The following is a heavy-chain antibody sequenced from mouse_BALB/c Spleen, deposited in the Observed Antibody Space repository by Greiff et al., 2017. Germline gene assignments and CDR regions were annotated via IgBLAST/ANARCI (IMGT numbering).Heavy chain of an antibody. J-gene: IGHJ4*01. CDR2: ISYSGST. Sequence: EVNLVESGPGLVQPSQSLSLTCTVTGYSITSDYAWYWIRQFPGNKLEWMGYISYSGSTSYNPSLKSRISITRDTSKNQFFLQLNSVTTEDTATYYCARGTARASYYAMDYWGQGTSVTVSS. CDR1: GYSITSDYA. V-gene: IGHV3-2*02. CDR3: ARGTARASYYAMDY. D-gene: IGHD3-1*01.